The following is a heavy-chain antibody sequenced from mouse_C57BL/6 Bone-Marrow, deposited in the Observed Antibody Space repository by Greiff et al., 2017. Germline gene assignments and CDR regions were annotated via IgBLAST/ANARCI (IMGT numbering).Heavy chain of an antibody. D-gene: IGHD1-1*01. CDR1: GYTFTSYD. Sequence: VQLQQSGPELVKPGASVKLSCKASGYTFTSYDINWVKQRAGQGLEWIGWIYPRDGSTKYNEKFKGKATLTVDTSSSTAYMELHSLTSEYSAVYFCARDYGSSYWYLDVWGTGTTVTVSS. J-gene: IGHJ1*03. CDR2: IYPRDGST. CDR3: ARDYGSSYWYLDV. V-gene: IGHV1-85*01.